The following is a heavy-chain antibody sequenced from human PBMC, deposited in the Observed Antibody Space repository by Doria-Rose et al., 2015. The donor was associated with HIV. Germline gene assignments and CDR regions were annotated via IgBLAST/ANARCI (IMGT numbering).Heavy chain of an antibody. CDR2: ISSSSSTI. V-gene: IGHV3-48*02. CDR1: GFTFRSYS. Sequence: VQLVESGGGLVQPGGSLRLSCAASGFTFRSYSMNWVRQAPAKGLESVSYISSSSSTIYYADSVKGRFTISRDNAKNSLYLQMNSLRDEDTAVYYCAREAYSSSWYRGHDAFDIWGQGTMVTVSS. D-gene: IGHD6-13*01. CDR3: AREAYSSSWYRGHDAFDI. J-gene: IGHJ3*02.